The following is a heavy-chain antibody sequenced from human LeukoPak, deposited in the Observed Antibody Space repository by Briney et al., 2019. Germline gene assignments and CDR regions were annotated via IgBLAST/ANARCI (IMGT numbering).Heavy chain of an antibody. J-gene: IGHJ5*02. CDR1: GGSFSGYY. V-gene: IGHV4-34*01. Sequence: SETLSLTCAVYGGSFSGYYWSWIRQPPGKGLEWIGEINHSGSTNYNPSLKSRVTISVDTSKNQFSLRLSSATAADTAVYYCARGQLHYDFWRGYFNWFDPWGQGTLVTVSS. D-gene: IGHD3-3*01. CDR3: ARGQLHYDFWRGYFNWFDP. CDR2: INHSGST.